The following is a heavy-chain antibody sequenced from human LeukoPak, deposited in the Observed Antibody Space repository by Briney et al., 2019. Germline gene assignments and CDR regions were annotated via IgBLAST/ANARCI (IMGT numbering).Heavy chain of an antibody. J-gene: IGHJ4*02. D-gene: IGHD3-9*01. CDR1: GFTFSSYA. Sequence: QPGRSLRLSCAASGFTFSSYAMHWVRQAPGKGPEWVAVISYDGSNKYYADSVKGRFTISRDNSKNTLYLQMNSLRAEDTAVYYCARGTDILTGYYSVSYFDYWGQGTLVTVSS. CDR2: ISYDGSNK. CDR3: ARGTDILTGYYSVSYFDY. V-gene: IGHV3-30*04.